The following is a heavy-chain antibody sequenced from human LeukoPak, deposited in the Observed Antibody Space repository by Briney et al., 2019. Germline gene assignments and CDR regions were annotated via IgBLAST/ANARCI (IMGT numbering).Heavy chain of an antibody. CDR1: GYNFPVYW. V-gene: IGHV5-51*01. J-gene: IGHJ6*03. Sequence: GESLKISCQGSGYNFPVYWIGWVRQMPGQGLEWMGIIYPDDSNTIYGPSFQGQVTISADKSINTAYLEWSSLKASDTAIYYCARQGAAGKYYYYYMDVWGKGTTVTVSS. CDR3: ARQGAAGKYYYYYMDV. D-gene: IGHD6-13*01. CDR2: IYPDDSNT.